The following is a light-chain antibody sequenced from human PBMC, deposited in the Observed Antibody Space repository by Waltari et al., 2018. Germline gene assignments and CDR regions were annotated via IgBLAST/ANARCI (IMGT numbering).Light chain of an antibody. J-gene: IGLJ1*01. CDR2: EDS. CDR3: YSTDSSGNPS. Sequence: SYELTQPPSVSVSPGHTARITCSGDALSKKYAYWHQPKSGQAPVAVIYEDSKRSSGIPERFSGSKSGTMATLTITGAQEEDEADYYCYSTDSSGNPSFGTGTKVTVL. CDR1: ALSKKY. V-gene: IGLV3-10*01.